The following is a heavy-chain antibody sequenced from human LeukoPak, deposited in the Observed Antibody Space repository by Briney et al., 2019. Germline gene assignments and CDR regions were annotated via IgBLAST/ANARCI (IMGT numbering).Heavy chain of an antibody. CDR1: GFTFDDYG. CDR2: INWNGGST. J-gene: IGHJ4*02. Sequence: GGSLRLSCAASGFTFDDYGMSWVRQAPGKGLEWVSGINWNGGSTGYADSVKGRFTISRDNAKNSLYLQMNSLRAEDTAVYYCARDGGYGSGSYYPYWGQGTLVTVSS. D-gene: IGHD3-10*01. CDR3: ARDGGYGSGSYYPY. V-gene: IGHV3-20*04.